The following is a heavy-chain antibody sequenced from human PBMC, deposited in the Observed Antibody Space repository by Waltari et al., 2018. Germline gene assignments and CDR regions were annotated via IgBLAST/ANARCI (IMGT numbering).Heavy chain of an antibody. D-gene: IGHD6-6*01. CDR1: GFPFSRYS. CDR2: ISSSSSYI. V-gene: IGHV3-21*01. Sequence: EVQLVESGGGLVKPGGSLRLSCAASGFPFSRYSMNWARQAPGKGLEWVSSISSSSSYIYYADSVKGRFTISRDNAKNSLYLQMNSLRAEDTAVYYCARVLSIAQISWEYYFDYWGQGTLVTVSS. J-gene: IGHJ4*02. CDR3: ARVLSIAQISWEYYFDY.